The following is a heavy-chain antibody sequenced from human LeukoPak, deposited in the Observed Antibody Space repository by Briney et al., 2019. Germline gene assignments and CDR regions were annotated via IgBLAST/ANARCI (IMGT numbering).Heavy chain of an antibody. CDR2: IYYSGST. V-gene: IGHV4-59*01. Sequence: SETLSLTCTVSGGSISSYYWSWIRQPPGKGLEWIGYIYYSGSTNYNPSLKSRVTISVDTSKNQFSLKLSSVTAADTAVYYCARFGAANGDFDYWGQGTLVTVSS. D-gene: IGHD4-17*01. J-gene: IGHJ4*02. CDR3: ARFGAANGDFDY. CDR1: GGSISSYY.